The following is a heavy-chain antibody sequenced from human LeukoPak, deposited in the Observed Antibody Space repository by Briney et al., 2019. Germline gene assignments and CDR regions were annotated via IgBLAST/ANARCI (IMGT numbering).Heavy chain of an antibody. CDR2: IIPIFGTA. V-gene: IGHV1-69*13. J-gene: IGHJ4*02. CDR3: ATDLNTMVRGVIIPPPY. D-gene: IGHD3-10*01. CDR1: GGTFSSYA. Sequence: SVKVSCKASGGTFSSYAISWVRQAPGQGLEWMGGIIPIFGTANYAQKFQGRVTITADESTSTAYMELSSLRSEDTAVYYCATDLNTMVRGVIIPPPYWGQGTLVTVSS.